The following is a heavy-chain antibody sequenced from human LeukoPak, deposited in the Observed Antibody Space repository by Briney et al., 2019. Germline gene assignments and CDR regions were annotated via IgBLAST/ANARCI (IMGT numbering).Heavy chain of an antibody. CDR1: GFTFSSYA. J-gene: IGHJ4*02. V-gene: IGHV3-48*04. D-gene: IGHD3-10*01. Sequence: PGGSLRLSCAASGFTFSSYAMSWVRQAPGKGLEWVSYISSSGSTIYYADSVKGRFTISRDNAKNSLYLQMNSLRAEDTAVYYCARYPYGSGSYFDYWGQGTLVTVSS. CDR2: ISSSGSTI. CDR3: ARYPYGSGSYFDY.